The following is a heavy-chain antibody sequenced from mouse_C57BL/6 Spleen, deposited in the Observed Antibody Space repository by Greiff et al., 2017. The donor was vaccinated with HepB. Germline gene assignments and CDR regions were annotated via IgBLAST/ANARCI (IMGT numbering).Heavy chain of an antibody. V-gene: IGHV1-55*01. CDR1: GYTFTSYW. Sequence: QVQLKQPGAEFVKPGASVKMSCKASGYTFTSYWITWVKQRPGQGLEWIGDIYPGSGSTNYNEKFKSKATLTVDTSSSTAYMQLSSLTSEDSAVYYCARYWEGFFAYWGQGTLVTVSA. CDR3: ARYWEGFFAY. CDR2: IYPGSGST. J-gene: IGHJ3*01. D-gene: IGHD4-1*01.